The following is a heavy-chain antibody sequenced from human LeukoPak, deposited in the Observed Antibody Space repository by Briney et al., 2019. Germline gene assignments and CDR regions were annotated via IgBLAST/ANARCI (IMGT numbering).Heavy chain of an antibody. CDR2: ISSSSSYI. CDR3: AKDARDGYKYYFDY. V-gene: IGHV3-21*01. J-gene: IGHJ4*02. Sequence: GGSLRLSCAASGFTFSSYSMNWVRQAPGKGLEWVSSISSSSSYIYYADSVKGRFTISRDNAKNSLYLQMDSLRAEDTAVYYCAKDARDGYKYYFDYWGQGTLVTVSS. CDR1: GFTFSSYS. D-gene: IGHD5-24*01.